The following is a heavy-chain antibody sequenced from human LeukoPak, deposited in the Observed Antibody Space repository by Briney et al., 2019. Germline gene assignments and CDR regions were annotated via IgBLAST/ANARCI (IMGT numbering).Heavy chain of an antibody. J-gene: IGHJ4*02. V-gene: IGHV4-30-2*02. D-gene: IGHD2-15*01. CDR2: ISHSGST. CDR3: ASGGNFDY. CDR1: GDSISSGDYS. Sequence: SETLSLTCAVSGDSISSGDYSWSWIRQPPGKGLEWIGYISHSGSTYYSPSLKSRVTISVNRSKNQFSLNLRSVTAADTAVYYCASGGNFDYWGQGTLVTVSS.